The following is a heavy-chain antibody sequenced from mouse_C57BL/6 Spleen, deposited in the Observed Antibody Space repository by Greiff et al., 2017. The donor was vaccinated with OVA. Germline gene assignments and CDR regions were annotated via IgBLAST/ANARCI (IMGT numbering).Heavy chain of an antibody. D-gene: IGHD3-2*02. CDR3: ARHEEWGDSSGYAWFAY. CDR1: GYTFTEYT. J-gene: IGHJ3*01. Sequence: VQLQQSGAELVKPGASVKLSCKASGYTFTEYTIHWVKQRSGQGLEWIGWFYPGSGSIKYNEKFKDKATLTADKSSSTVYMELSRLTSEDSAVYFCARHEEWGDSSGYAWFAYWGQGTLVTVSA. V-gene: IGHV1-62-2*01. CDR2: FYPGSGSI.